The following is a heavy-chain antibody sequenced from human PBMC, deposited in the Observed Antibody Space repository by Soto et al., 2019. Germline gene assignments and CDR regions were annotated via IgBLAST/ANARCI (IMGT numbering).Heavy chain of an antibody. Sequence: QVQLVQSGAEVKKPGASVKVSCKASGYTFTSYGISWVRQAPGQGLEWMGWISAYNGNTNYAQKLQGSVTMTTDTDQSTAYMELRSLRADDTAVYYCASGLQYCGGGSCYWEYWGQGTLVTVSS. CDR1: GYTFTSYG. J-gene: IGHJ4*02. V-gene: IGHV1-18*01. CDR2: ISAYNGNT. D-gene: IGHD2-15*01. CDR3: ASGLQYCGGGSCYWEY.